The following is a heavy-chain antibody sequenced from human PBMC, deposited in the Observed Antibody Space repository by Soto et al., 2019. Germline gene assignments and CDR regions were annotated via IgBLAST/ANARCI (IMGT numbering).Heavy chain of an antibody. D-gene: IGHD5-12*01. CDR1: GGSISSYY. CDR2: IYYSGST. J-gene: IGHJ6*02. CDR3: ARVQGYSGYYPYGMDV. Sequence: QVQLQESGPGLVKPSETLSLTCTVSGGSISSYYWSWIRQPPGKGLEWIGYIYYSGSTNYNPSLKSRVTISVDTSKNQFSLKLSSVTAADTAVYYCARVQGYSGYYPYGMDVWGQGTTVTVSS. V-gene: IGHV4-59*01.